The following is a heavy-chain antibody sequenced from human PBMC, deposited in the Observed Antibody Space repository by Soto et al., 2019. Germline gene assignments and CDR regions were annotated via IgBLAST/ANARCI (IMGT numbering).Heavy chain of an antibody. CDR2: INHSGNT. CDR3: ARGRGEFDP. V-gene: IGHV4-34*01. CDR1: GASLNANY. D-gene: IGHD2-21*01. J-gene: IGHJ5*02. Sequence: ETLSLPCVVDGASLNANYCTWLRQPPGKGLEWIGEINHSGNTNYHPSLRSRVTISIDTSKNQLSLNLRSVSAADKAVYYCARGRGEFDPWGQGTPVTVSS.